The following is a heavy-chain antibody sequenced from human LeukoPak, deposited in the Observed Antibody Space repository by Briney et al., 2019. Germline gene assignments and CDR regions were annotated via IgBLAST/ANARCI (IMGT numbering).Heavy chain of an antibody. CDR2: ISSSSSYT. CDR1: GFAFSDYY. Sequence: PGGSLRLSCAASGFAFSDYYMSWIRQAPGKGLEWVSYISSSSSYTNYADSVKGRFTISRDNAKNSLYLQMNSLRAEDTAVYYCARVLTYYYDSGSPSYYYYYYGMDVWGQGTTVTVSS. J-gene: IGHJ6*02. CDR3: ARVLTYYYDSGSPSYYYYYYGMDV. V-gene: IGHV3-11*05. D-gene: IGHD3-10*01.